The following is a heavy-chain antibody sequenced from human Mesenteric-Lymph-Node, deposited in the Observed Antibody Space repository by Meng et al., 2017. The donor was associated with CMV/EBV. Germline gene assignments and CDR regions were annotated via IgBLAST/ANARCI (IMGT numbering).Heavy chain of an antibody. V-gene: IGHV3-21*01. Sequence: LSLTCAASGFTFSSYSMNWVRQAPGKGLEWVSSISSSSTYIYYADSVKGRFTISRDNAKNSLYLQMNSLRAEDTAVYYCARSVYGGNDFDYWGQGTLVTVSS. CDR3: ARSVYGGNDFDY. J-gene: IGHJ4*02. CDR2: ISSSSTYI. CDR1: GFTFSSYS. D-gene: IGHD4-23*01.